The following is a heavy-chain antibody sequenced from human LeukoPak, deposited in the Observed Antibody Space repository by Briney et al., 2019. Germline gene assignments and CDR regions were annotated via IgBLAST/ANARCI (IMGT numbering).Heavy chain of an antibody. CDR3: ARGTMFPYYFDY. V-gene: IGHV3-21*01. CDR2: ISSSSSYI. D-gene: IGHD3-10*02. J-gene: IGHJ4*02. Sequence: PGGSLRLSCAASGFTFSSYAMSWVRRAPGKGLEWVSFISSSSSYIYYADSVKGRFTISRDNAKNSLYLQMNSLRAEDTAVYYCARGTMFPYYFDYWGQGSLVTVSS. CDR1: GFTFSSYA.